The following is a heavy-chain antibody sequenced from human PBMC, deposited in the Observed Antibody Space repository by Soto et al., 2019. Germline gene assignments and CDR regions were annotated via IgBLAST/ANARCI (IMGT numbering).Heavy chain of an antibody. CDR3: ARQHCGGDCHLDH. D-gene: IGHD2-21*02. Sequence: EVQVVESGGGLVQSGGSLRLSCAASGFTFSSYWMNWVRQAPGKGLEWVANIDKDGGETNYVNSVKGRFTISRDNAKNSLYLQMNSLGTEDTAVYYCARQHCGGDCHLDHWGQGTLVTVSS. V-gene: IGHV3-7*01. J-gene: IGHJ4*02. CDR1: GFTFSSYW. CDR2: IDKDGGET.